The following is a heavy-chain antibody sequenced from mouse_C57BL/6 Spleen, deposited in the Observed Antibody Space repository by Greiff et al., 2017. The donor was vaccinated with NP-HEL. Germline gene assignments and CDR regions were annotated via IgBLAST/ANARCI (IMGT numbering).Heavy chain of an antibody. CDR3: ARSLRFDSYYLFAY. D-gene: IGHD2-3*01. V-gene: IGHV1-50*01. CDR2: IDPSDSYT. Sequence: QVQLQQPGAELVKPGASVKLSCKASGYTFTSYWMQWVKQRPGQGLEWIGEIDPSDSYTNYNQKFKGKATLTVDTSSSTAYMQLNSLTTEDSAVYYCARSLRFDSYYLFAYWGQGTLVTVSA. CDR1: GYTFTSYW. J-gene: IGHJ3*01.